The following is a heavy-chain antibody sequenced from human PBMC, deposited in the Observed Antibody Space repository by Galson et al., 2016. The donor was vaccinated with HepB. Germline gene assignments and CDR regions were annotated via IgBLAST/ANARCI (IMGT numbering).Heavy chain of an antibody. CDR3: ARDLVRSAFDM. J-gene: IGHJ3*02. CDR2: IHKSGGTT. V-gene: IGHV3-48*02. Sequence: SLRLSCAASGFTFSSYSMNWVRQTPGKRLEWVAYIHKSGGTTHYADSVKGRFTISRDNAENSLYLQMNSLRDGDTALYYCARDLVRSAFDMWGQGTMVTVSS. CDR1: GFTFSSYS. D-gene: IGHD2-8*02.